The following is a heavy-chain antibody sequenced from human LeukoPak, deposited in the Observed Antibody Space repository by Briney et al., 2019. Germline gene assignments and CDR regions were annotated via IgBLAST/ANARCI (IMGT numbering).Heavy chain of an antibody. Sequence: PSETLSLTCAVYGGSFSGYYWSWIRQPPGKGLEWIGEINHSGSTNYNPSLKSRVTISVDTSKNQFSLKLSSVTAADTAVYYCARYNWNYVAGYYYMDVWGKGTTVTVSS. CDR3: ARYNWNYVAGYYYMDV. J-gene: IGHJ6*03. CDR1: GGSFSGYY. V-gene: IGHV4-34*01. D-gene: IGHD1-7*01. CDR2: INHSGST.